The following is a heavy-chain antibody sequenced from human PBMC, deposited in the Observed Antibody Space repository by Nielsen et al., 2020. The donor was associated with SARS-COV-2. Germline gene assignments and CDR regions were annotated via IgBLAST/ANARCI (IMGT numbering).Heavy chain of an antibody. V-gene: IGHV3-21*01. CDR2: ISRSYTYI. CDR1: GFTFSSYS. Sequence: GESLKISCAASGFTFSSYSMNWVRQAPGKGLEWVSSISRSYTYISYADSVKGRFTISRDNPKNSLYLQMNSLRAEDTAVYYCVRRIQLWSTSNDWYFDLWGRGTLVTVSS. J-gene: IGHJ2*01. CDR3: VRRIQLWSTSNDWYFDL. D-gene: IGHD5-18*01.